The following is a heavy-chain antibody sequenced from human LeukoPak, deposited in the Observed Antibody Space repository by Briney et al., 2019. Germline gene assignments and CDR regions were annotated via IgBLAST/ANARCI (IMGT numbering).Heavy chain of an antibody. V-gene: IGHV4-34*01. D-gene: IGHD1-26*01. CDR3: ARVLVGGSYYGIDY. J-gene: IGHJ4*02. CDR2: INHSGST. CDR1: GGSFSGYY. Sequence: PSETLSLTCAVYGGSFSGYYWSWIRQPPGKGLEWIGEINHSGSTYYNPSLKSRVTISVDTSKNQFSLKLSSVTAADTAVYYCARVLVGGSYYGIDYWGQGTLVTVSS.